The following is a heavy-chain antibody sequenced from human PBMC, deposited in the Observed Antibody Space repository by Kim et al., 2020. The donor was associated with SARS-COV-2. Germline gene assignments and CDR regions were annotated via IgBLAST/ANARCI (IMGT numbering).Heavy chain of an antibody. CDR3: AAEIYPPGGGDCCHFDY. Sequence: SVKVSCKTSGYTFSNSAVQWVRQARGQGLEWMGWIGVGGGNTNYAQNLQERVTITTDMSTSTAYMELSSLRSEDTAVYYCAAEIYPPGGGDCCHFDYWGQGTLVTVSS. D-gene: IGHD2-21*01. CDR2: IGVGGGNT. J-gene: IGHJ4*02. V-gene: IGHV1-58*01. CDR1: GYTFSNSA.